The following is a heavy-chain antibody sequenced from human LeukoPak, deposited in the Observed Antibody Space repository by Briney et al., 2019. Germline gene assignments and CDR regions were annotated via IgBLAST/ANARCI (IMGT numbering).Heavy chain of an antibody. J-gene: IGHJ4*02. D-gene: IGHD6-13*01. V-gene: IGHV4-4*02. Sequence: PSETLSLTCAVSGGSISRNNWWNWVRQPPGKGLGWIGEIYHSGSTNYNPSLKSRATIAVDKSNNQLSLRLTSVTAADTAIYYCARDLGSSTPRGYWGQGTLVTVSS. CDR2: IYHSGST. CDR1: GGSISRNNW. CDR3: ARDLGSSTPRGY.